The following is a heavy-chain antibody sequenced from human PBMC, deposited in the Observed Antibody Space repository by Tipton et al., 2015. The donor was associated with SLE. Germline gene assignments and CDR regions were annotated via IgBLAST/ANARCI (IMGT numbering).Heavy chain of an antibody. J-gene: IGHJ4*02. CDR1: GFTFSSYD. D-gene: IGHD3-10*01. V-gene: IGHV3-74*01. CDR2: ISGDGSST. CDR3: ARRGDGGYYDF. Sequence: GSLRLSCAASGFTFSSYDMHWVRQDPGKGLVCVSRISGDGSSTHYADSAKGRFTISRDNAKNTMYLQMNSLRADDTAVYYCARRGDGGYYDFWGQGTLVTVSS.